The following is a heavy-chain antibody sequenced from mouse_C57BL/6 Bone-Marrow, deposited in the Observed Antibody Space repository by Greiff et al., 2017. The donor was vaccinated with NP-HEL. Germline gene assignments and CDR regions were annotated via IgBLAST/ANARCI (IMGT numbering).Heavy chain of an antibody. CDR1: GFTFTDYY. CDR2: IRNKANGYTT. Sequence: DVQLQESGGGLVQPGGSLSLSCAASGFTFTDYYMSWVRQPPGKALEWLGFIRNKANGYTTEYSASVKGRFTISRDNSQSILYLQMNALRAEDSATYYCARYYYGSSSWFAYWGQGTLVTVSA. D-gene: IGHD1-1*01. CDR3: ARYYYGSSSWFAY. V-gene: IGHV7-3*01. J-gene: IGHJ3*01.